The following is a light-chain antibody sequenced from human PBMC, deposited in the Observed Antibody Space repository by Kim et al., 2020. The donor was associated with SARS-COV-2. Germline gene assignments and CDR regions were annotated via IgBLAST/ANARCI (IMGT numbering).Light chain of an antibody. CDR2: VNSDGSH. CDR1: SGHSSYA. J-gene: IGLJ3*02. Sequence: ASFKLTCTLNSGHSSYAIAWHQQQPEKGPRYLMKVNSDGSHSKGDGIPDRFSGSSSGAERYLTISSLQSEDEADYYCQTWGTGIRVFGGGTQLTVL. V-gene: IGLV4-69*01. CDR3: QTWGTGIRV.